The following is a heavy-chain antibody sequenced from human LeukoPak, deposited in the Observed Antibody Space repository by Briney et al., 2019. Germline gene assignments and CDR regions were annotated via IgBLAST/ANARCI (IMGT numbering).Heavy chain of an antibody. Sequence: GGSPRLSCAASGFTFSSYSMNWVRQAPGKGLEWVSYISSSSSTIYYADSVKGRFTISRDNAKNSLYLQMNSLRAEDTAVYYCARDGAYGMDVWGQGTTVTVSS. CDR1: GFTFSSYS. J-gene: IGHJ6*02. CDR2: ISSSSSTI. CDR3: ARDGAYGMDV. V-gene: IGHV3-48*01. D-gene: IGHD4/OR15-4a*01.